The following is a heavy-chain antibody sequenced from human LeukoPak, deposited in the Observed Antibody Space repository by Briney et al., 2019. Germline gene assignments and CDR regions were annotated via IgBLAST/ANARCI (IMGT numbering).Heavy chain of an antibody. Sequence: SETLSLTCAVYGGSFSGYYWSWIRQPPGKGLEWIGEINHSGSTNYNPSLKSRVTISVDTSKNQFSLKLSSVTAADTAVYYCARERGGYDSSGYYYYWGQGTLVTVSS. CDR3: ARERGGYDSSGYYYY. CDR1: GGSFSGYY. D-gene: IGHD3-22*01. J-gene: IGHJ4*02. V-gene: IGHV4-34*01. CDR2: INHSGST.